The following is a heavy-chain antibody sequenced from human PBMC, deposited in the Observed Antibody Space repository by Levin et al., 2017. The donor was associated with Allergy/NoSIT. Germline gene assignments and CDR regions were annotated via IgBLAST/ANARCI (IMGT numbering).Heavy chain of an antibody. V-gene: IGHV4-61*03. CDR2: IYYSGST. J-gene: IGHJ5*02. CDR3: ARDIVYRAEDRAPTTFDL. CDR1: GDSVSNGSYY. D-gene: IGHD5-12*01. Sequence: KASETLSLTCTVSGDSVSNGSYYWSWIRQPPGKGLEWIAYIYYSGSTDYNPSLKSRVTISADTSKNHISLELSSVTAADTAEYYCARDIVYRAEDRAPTTFDLWGQGTLVTVSS.